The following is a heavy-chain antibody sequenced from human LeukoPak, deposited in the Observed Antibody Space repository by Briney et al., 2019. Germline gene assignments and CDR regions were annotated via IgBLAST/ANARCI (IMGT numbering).Heavy chain of an antibody. J-gene: IGHJ4*02. CDR3: ARGLYYYDSSGYYY. CDR1: GGSISSYY. V-gene: IGHV4-59*08. CDR2: IYYSGST. D-gene: IGHD3-22*01. Sequence: SETLSLTCTVSGGSISSYYWSWIRQPPGKGLEWIGYIYYSGSTSYNPSLKSRVTISVDTSKNQFSLKLSSVTAADTAVYYCARGLYYYDSSGYYYWGQGTLVTVSS.